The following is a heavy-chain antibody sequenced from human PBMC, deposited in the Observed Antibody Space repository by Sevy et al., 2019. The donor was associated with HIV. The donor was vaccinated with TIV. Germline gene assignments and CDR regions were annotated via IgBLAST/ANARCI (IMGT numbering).Heavy chain of an antibody. CDR1: GFTFSNYW. CDR2: IKRDGSEK. D-gene: IGHD2-2*01. Sequence: GGSLRLSCAASGFTFSNYWMTWVRQAPGKGLEWVANIKRDGSEKYYVASVKGRFTISRDNAKNSLYKQMNSLRAEDTAVYYCARDCNSASCLWGLDVWGQGTTVTVSS. CDR3: ARDCNSASCLWGLDV. V-gene: IGHV3-7*03. J-gene: IGHJ6*02.